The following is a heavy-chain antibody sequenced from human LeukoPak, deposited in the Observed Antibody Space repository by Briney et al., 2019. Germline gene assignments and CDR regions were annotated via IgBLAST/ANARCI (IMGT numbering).Heavy chain of an antibody. V-gene: IGHV3-30*02. CDR1: GFTFSTYG. Sequence: GGSLRLSCEASGFTFSTYGMHWVRQAPGKGLEWVAVIWYDGSNKNYADSVKGRFTISRDNSKNTLYLQMNSLRADDTAVYYCAKDPPSYSSSWTFDSWGQGTLVTVSS. CDR3: AKDPPSYSSSWTFDS. J-gene: IGHJ4*02. CDR2: IWYDGSNK. D-gene: IGHD6-6*01.